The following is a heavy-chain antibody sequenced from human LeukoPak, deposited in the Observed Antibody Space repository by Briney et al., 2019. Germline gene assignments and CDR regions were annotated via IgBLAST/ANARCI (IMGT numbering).Heavy chain of an antibody. D-gene: IGHD3-10*01. CDR2: INHSGST. J-gene: IGHJ4*02. CDR3: ARRLRFGAGVDH. V-gene: IGHV4-34*01. Sequence: KASETLSLTCAVYGGSFGGYYWTWIRQPPGKGLEWIGEINHSGSTNYNPSLKSRVSISADTSKNQFSLKLSSMTAADTAVYYCARRLRFGAGVDHWGQGTLVTVSS. CDR1: GGSFGGYY.